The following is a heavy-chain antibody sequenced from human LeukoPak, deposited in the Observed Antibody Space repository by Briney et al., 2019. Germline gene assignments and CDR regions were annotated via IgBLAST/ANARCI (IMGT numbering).Heavy chain of an antibody. CDR2: INTNSGGT. Sequence: ASVKVSCKASGYTFTGYYMHWVRQAPGHGLEWMGWINTNSGGTNYAQKFQGRVTMTRDPSISTAYMELSRLRSDDTAVYYCARELAAAGTDTFDYWGQGTLVTVSS. J-gene: IGHJ4*02. CDR3: ARELAAAGTDTFDY. CDR1: GYTFTGYY. D-gene: IGHD6-13*01. V-gene: IGHV1-2*02.